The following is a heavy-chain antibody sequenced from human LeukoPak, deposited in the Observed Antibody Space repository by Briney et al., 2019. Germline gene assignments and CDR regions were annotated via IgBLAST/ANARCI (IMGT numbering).Heavy chain of an antibody. CDR3: ARDRPGYYYGSGSYLYNRFDP. J-gene: IGHJ5*02. D-gene: IGHD3-10*01. CDR2: IYHSGST. Sequence: SETLSLTCTVSGYSLSRGYYWGWIRQPPGKGLEWIGSIYHSGSTYYNPSLKRRVTISVDTSKKQFSLQLNYVTPWATAVYYCARDRPGYYYGSGSYLYNRFDPWGQGTLVTVSS. V-gene: IGHV4-38-2*02. CDR1: GYSLSRGYY.